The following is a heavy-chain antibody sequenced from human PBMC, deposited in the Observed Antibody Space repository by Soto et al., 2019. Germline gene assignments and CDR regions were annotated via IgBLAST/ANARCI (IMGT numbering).Heavy chain of an antibody. CDR1: GFIFTSFP. Sequence: GGSRRLSCEGSGFIFTSFPMTWVRKAPGRGLEWVSSISSSGGTTYSSDSVKGRFTISRDNSKNTLYLQMNSLRAEDTAVYYCARDQDDTSGTLPPAHFWGQGTLVTVSS. CDR2: ISSSGGTT. D-gene: IGHD3-22*01. J-gene: IGHJ4*02. V-gene: IGHV3-23*01. CDR3: ARDQDDTSGTLPPAHF.